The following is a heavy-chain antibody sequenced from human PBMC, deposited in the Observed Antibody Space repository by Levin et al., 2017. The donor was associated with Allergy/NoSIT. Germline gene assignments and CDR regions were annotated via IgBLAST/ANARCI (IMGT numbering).Heavy chain of an antibody. CDR2: ISTSRGCA. V-gene: IGHV3-21*06. CDR1: AFSFSTYT. D-gene: IGHD1-1*01. J-gene: IGHJ4*01. CDR3: ATWRSGCYRTDIFSH. Sequence: PGGSLRLSCEGSAFSFSTYTMNWVRETPGRGLEWVSSISTSRGCAYYADSVQGRFTISREEAKNSLYLQMNSLRAEDTAVYCCATWRSGCYRTDIFSHWGHGTRVTVSS.